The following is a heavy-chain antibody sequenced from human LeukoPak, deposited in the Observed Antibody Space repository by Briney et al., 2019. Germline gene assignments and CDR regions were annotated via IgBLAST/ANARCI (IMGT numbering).Heavy chain of an antibody. Sequence: SDTLSLTCAVYGGSFSGYYCSWIRQPPGKGLEWIGEINHSGSTNYNPSLKSRVTISVGTSKNQFSLKLSSVTAADTAVYYCARAVVTLPRSRTSLLAFDIWGQGTMVTVSS. V-gene: IGHV4-34*01. J-gene: IGHJ3*02. CDR1: GGSFSGYY. CDR2: INHSGST. CDR3: ARAVVTLPRSRTSLLAFDI. D-gene: IGHD4-23*01.